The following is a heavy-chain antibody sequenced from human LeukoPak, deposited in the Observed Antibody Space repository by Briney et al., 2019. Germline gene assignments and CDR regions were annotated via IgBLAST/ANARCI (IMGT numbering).Heavy chain of an antibody. Sequence: GASVKVSFKASGYTFTGYYMHWVRQAPGQGLEWMGWINPNSGGTNYAQKFQGRVTMTRDTSISTAYMELSRLRSDDTAVYYCARDLGAGGVAAAANFDYWGQGTLVTVSS. CDR3: ARDLGAGGVAAAANFDY. J-gene: IGHJ4*02. CDR2: INPNSGGT. D-gene: IGHD6-13*01. CDR1: GYTFTGYY. V-gene: IGHV1-2*02.